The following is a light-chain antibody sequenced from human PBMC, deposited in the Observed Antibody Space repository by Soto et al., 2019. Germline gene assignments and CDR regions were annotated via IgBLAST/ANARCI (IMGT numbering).Light chain of an antibody. J-gene: IGKJ1*01. CDR2: DAA. CDR3: QQYGRSPRT. CDR1: QSVSSNY. V-gene: IGKV3-20*01. Sequence: DIVLTQSPDTLALFAGERATLSCVASQSVSSNYLAWYQQKPGQAPRLLIYDAASRATGIPDRFSGSGSETDFTLTISRLEPEDFAVYYCQQYGRSPRTFGQGTKVEIK.